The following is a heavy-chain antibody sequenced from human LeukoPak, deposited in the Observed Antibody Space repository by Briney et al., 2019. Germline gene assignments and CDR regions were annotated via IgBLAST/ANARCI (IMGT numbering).Heavy chain of an antibody. J-gene: IGHJ4*02. V-gene: IGHV3-48*03. CDR1: GFTFSSYE. CDR3: ASDLTSSGWNGFDY. Sequence: GGSLRLSCAASGFTFSSYEMNRVRQAPGKGLEWVSYISSSGSTIYYADSVKGRFTISRDSAKNSLYLQMNSLRAEDTAVYYCASDLTSSGWNGFDYWGQGTLVTVSS. CDR2: ISSSGSTI. D-gene: IGHD6-19*01.